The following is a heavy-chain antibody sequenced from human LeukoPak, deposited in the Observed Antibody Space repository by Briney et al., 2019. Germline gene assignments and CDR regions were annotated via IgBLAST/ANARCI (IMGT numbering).Heavy chain of an antibody. V-gene: IGHV3-43*02. J-gene: IGHJ6*02. Sequence: GGSLRLSCAASGFTFDDYAMHWVRQAPGKGLEWVSLISGDGGSTYYADSVKGRFTISRDNSKNSLYLQMNSLRTEDTALYYCAKDQRGYSYGYTFYYYYGMDVWGQGTTVTVSS. D-gene: IGHD5-18*01. CDR3: AKDQRGYSYGYTFYYYYGMDV. CDR2: ISGDGGST. CDR1: GFTFDDYA.